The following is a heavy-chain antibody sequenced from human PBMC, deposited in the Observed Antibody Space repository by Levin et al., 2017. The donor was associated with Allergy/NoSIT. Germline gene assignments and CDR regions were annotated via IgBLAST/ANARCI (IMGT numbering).Heavy chain of an antibody. V-gene: IGHV4-59*01. CDR2: IYYSGST. D-gene: IGHD3-10*01. CDR1: GGSISHYY. CDR3: ARGPSGGLFDY. Sequence: SCTVSGGSISHYYWSWIRQPPGKGLEWIGYIYYSGSTYYNPSLKSRVTISVDTSKNQFSLNLSSVTAADTAVYYCARGPSGGLFDYWGQGTLVPVSS. J-gene: IGHJ4*02.